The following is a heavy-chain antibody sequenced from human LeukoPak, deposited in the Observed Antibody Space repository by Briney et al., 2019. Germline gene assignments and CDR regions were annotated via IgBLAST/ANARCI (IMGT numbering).Heavy chain of an antibody. CDR2: ISSSGSTI. CDR3: ARLGYGGKVDY. J-gene: IGHJ4*02. CDR1: GFTFSFYW. D-gene: IGHD4-23*01. Sequence: PGGSLRLSCAASGFTFSFYWMSWFRQAPGKGLEWVSYISSSGSTIYYADSVKGRFTISRDNAKNSLFLQMNSLRAEDTALYYCARLGYGGKVDYWGQGTLVTVSS. V-gene: IGHV3-48*03.